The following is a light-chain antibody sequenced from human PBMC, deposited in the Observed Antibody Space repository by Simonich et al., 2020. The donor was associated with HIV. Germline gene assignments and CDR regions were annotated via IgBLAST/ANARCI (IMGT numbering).Light chain of an antibody. V-gene: IGKV3-15*01. CDR3: QQYNNWPPWT. J-gene: IGKJ1*01. Sequence: EIVMTQSPATLSVSPGERATLSCRASQSVSSNLAWYRQRPGQAPRLLIYGASTRATGIPDRFSGSGSGTEFTLTISSLQSEDFAVYYCQQYNNWPPWTFGQGTKVEIK. CDR2: GAS. CDR1: QSVSSN.